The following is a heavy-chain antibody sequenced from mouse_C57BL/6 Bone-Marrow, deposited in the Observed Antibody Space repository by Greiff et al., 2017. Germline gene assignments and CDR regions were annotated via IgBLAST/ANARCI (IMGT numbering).Heavy chain of an antibody. J-gene: IGHJ3*01. CDR3: ASSARARLDY. D-gene: IGHD3-1*01. Sequence: VQLQQPGAELVKPGASVKLSCTASGYTFTSYWMHWVKQRPGRGLEWIGRIGPNSGGTKYNEKFKSKATLTVDNPTSTAYMQLSSLSSADSAVYYCASSARARLDYWGQGTMVTVSA. CDR2: IGPNSGGT. CDR1: GYTFTSYW. V-gene: IGHV1-72*01.